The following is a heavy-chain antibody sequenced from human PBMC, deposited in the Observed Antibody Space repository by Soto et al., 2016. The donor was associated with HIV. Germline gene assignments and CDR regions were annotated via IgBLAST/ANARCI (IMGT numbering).Heavy chain of an antibody. Sequence: EVQLLESGGGLVQPGGSLRLSCAASRLTFSSYAMSWVRQAPGKGLEWVSVISGSGGSTYYADSVKGRFTISRDNSKNTLYLQMNSLRGEDTAIYYCARDLLDYSANDYWGQGTLVTVSS. V-gene: IGHV3-23*01. CDR3: ARDLLDYSANDY. J-gene: IGHJ4*02. CDR2: ISGSGGST. CDR1: RLTFSSYA. D-gene: IGHD4-4*01.